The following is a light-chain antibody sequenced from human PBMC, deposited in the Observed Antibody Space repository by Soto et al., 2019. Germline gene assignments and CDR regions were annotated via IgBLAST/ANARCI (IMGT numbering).Light chain of an antibody. V-gene: IGKV3-11*01. J-gene: IGKJ5*01. Sequence: EIVLTQSPGILSLSPGERATLSCRASQSVSSYLAWYQQKPGQAPRLLIYDASNRATGIPARFSGSGSGTDFTLTISSLEPEDFAVYYCQQRSSWPSITFGQGTRLEI. CDR1: QSVSSY. CDR3: QQRSSWPSIT. CDR2: DAS.